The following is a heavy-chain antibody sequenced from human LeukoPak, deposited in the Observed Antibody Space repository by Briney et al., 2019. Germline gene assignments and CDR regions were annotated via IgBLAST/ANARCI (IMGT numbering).Heavy chain of an antibody. J-gene: IGHJ3*02. CDR3: AKPRTVTTSEDAFDI. CDR2: MSYDGSNK. Sequence: GGSLRLSCAASGFTFSSYGMHWVRQAPGKGLEWVAVMSYDGSNKYYADSVKGRFTISRDNSKNTRYLQMNSLRAEDTAVYYCAKPRTVTTSEDAFDIWGQGAMVTVSS. V-gene: IGHV3-30*18. CDR1: GFTFSSYG. D-gene: IGHD4-17*01.